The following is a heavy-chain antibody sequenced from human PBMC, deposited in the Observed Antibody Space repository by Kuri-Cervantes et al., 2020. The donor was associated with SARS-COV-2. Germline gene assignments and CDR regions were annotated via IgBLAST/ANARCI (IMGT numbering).Heavy chain of an antibody. Sequence: AVHGGSFSGLSWTWIRQSREKGLEWSGEVNHNGNTNYKPSLKSRVTISLDTSKDKFSLILSSLTAEDTSVYYCAISLLIFSNTAVGSSSIDYWGQGTLVTVSS. J-gene: IGHJ4*02. D-gene: IGHD6-6*01. V-gene: IGHV4-34*01. CDR1: GGSFSGLS. CDR3: AISLLIFSNTAVGSSSIDY. CDR2: VNHNGNT.